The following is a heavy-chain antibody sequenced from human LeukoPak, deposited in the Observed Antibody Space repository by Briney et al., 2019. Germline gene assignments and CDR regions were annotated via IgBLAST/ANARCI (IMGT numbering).Heavy chain of an antibody. J-gene: IGHJ4*02. CDR2: IKEDGSDK. CDR3: ARDAGYGYDRFDY. CDR1: GFIFSSYW. V-gene: IGHV3-7*01. Sequence: GGSLRLSCTASGFIFSSYWMAWVRQAPGKGLEWVANIKEDGSDKNYVDSMKGRFTISRDNARNSLYLQMNSLRAEDTAIYYCARDAGYGYDRFDYWGQGTQVTVSS. D-gene: IGHD5-18*01.